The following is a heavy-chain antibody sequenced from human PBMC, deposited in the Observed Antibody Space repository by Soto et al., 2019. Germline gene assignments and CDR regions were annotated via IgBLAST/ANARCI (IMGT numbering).Heavy chain of an antibody. Sequence: EVQLVESGGGLVQPGGSLRLSCAASGFTVSTKYMSWVRQAPGKGLEWVSVIYSGGSTFYADSVRCRFTISRDNSKNTVKLPMTSLIAEDTAVYDCARDPLSADYWGQRTLVTVSS. V-gene: IGHV3-66*01. CDR3: ARDPLSADY. CDR1: GFTVSTKY. CDR2: IYSGGST. J-gene: IGHJ4*02.